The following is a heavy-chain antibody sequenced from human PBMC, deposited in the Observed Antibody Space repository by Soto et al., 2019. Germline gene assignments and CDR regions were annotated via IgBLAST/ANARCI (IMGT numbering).Heavy chain of an antibody. V-gene: IGHV4-34*01. CDR3: ARGLRVRYFDWLSPPQYYYYGMNV. D-gene: IGHD3-9*01. CDR1: GGSFGGYY. Sequence: SETLSLTCAVYGGSFGGYYWSWVRQPPGKGLEWIGEINHSGSTNYNPSLKSRVTISVDTSKNQFSLKLSSVTAADTAVYYCARGLRVRYFDWLSPPQYYYYGMNVWGQGTTVT. CDR2: INHSGST. J-gene: IGHJ6*02.